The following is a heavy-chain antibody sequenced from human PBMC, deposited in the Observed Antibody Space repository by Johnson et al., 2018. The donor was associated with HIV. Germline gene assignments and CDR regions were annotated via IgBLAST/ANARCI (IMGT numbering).Heavy chain of an antibody. V-gene: IGHV3-20*04. Sequence: VQLVESGGGLVKSGGSLRLSCAASGLSFDDYGMSWVRQAPGKGLECVSGINWNGGSTGYADSVKGRFSISRDNAKNSLFLQMNSLRVEDTALYYCARVQGLAITTAIGAAVDIWGQGTLVTVSS. CDR2: INWNGGST. J-gene: IGHJ3*02. D-gene: IGHD1-14*01. CDR1: GLSFDDYG. CDR3: ARVQGLAITTAIGAAVDI.